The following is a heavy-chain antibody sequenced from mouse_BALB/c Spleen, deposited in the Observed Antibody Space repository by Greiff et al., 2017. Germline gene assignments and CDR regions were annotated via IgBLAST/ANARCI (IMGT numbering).Heavy chain of an antibody. Sequence: EVKLMESGGGLVQPGGSRKLSCAASGFTFSSFGMHWVRQAPEKGLEWVAYISSGSSTIYYADTVKGRFTISRDNTKNTLCLQMTSLRSEDTAMYYCERSITGTGYFDVWGAGTTVTVSS. D-gene: IGHD4-1*01. V-gene: IGHV5-17*02. CDR3: ERSITGTGYFDV. CDR1: GFTFSSFG. CDR2: ISSGSSTI. J-gene: IGHJ1*01.